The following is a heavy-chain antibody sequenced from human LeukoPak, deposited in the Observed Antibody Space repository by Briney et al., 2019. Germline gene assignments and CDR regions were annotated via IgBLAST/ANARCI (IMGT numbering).Heavy chain of an antibody. V-gene: IGHV4-38-2*01. CDR3: ARASPDCSSTSCYTGGAFDI. Sequence: PSETLSLTCAVSGYSISSGYYWGWIRQPPRKGLEWIGSIYHSGSTYCNPSLKSRVTISVDTSKNQFSLKLGSVTAADTAVYYCARASPDCSSTSCYTGGAFDIWGQGTMVTVSS. CDR1: GYSISSGYY. D-gene: IGHD2-2*02. J-gene: IGHJ3*02. CDR2: IYHSGST.